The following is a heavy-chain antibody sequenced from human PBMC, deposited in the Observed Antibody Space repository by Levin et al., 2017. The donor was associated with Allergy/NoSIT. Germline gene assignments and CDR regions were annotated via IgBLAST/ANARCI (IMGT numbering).Heavy chain of an antibody. V-gene: IGHV3-23*01. J-gene: IGHJ4*02. CDR1: GFTFSNYV. CDR2: ITSSGGDT. CDR3: ATRDITMIRGVIGY. D-gene: IGHD3-10*01. Sequence: SCAASGFTFSNYVMSWVRQAPGKGLEWVSVITSSGGDTYYGDSVKGRFTISRDNSKNTLNLQMNSLRAEDTAVYYCATRDITMIRGVIGYWGQGTLVTVS.